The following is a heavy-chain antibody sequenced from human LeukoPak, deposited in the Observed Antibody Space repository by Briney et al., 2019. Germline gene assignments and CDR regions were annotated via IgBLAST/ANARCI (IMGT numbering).Heavy chain of an antibody. V-gene: IGHV1-2*06. J-gene: IGHJ6*02. D-gene: IGHD3-10*01. CDR2: INPNSGGT. CDR1: GYTFTGYY. CDR3: ARGRFLVRGGSMDV. Sequence: ASVKVSCKASGYTFTGYYMHWVQQAPGQGLEWMGRINPNSGGTNYAQKFQGRVTMTRDTSISTAYMELSRLRSDDTAVYYCARGRFLVRGGSMDVWGQGTTVTVSS.